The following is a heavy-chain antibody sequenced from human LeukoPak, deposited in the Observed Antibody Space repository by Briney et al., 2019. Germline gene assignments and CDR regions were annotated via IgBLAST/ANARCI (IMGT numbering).Heavy chain of an antibody. Sequence: GGSLRLSCEASGFTFSSYGMSWVRQAPGEGLVWVSRIRRSDTRYAESVKGRFTISRDNAKNTLYLQMNSLRAEDTAVYYCARDWFHAIDYWGQGTLVTVSS. V-gene: IGHV3-74*01. CDR1: GFTFSSYG. CDR3: ARDWFHAIDY. CDR2: IRRSDT. D-gene: IGHD2/OR15-2a*01. J-gene: IGHJ4*02.